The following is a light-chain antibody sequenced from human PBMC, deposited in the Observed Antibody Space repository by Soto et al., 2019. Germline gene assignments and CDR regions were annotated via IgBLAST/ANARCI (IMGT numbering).Light chain of an antibody. CDR2: KAS. V-gene: IGKV1-5*03. CDR1: QSISSW. Sequence: DIPMPQSRSALTACVEDRVTITCLASQSISSWLAWYQQKPGKAPKLLIYKASSLESGVPSRFSGSGSGTEFTLTISSLEPEDSAVYYCQQRHMCPITFGQGSRLEIK. J-gene: IGKJ5*01. CDR3: QQRHMCPIT.